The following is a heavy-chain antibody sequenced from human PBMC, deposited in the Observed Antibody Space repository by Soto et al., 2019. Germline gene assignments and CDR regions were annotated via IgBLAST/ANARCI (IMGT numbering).Heavy chain of an antibody. CDR3: AAHCSGGSCYSFDY. Sequence: ESGGGLVKPGGSLRLSCAASGFTFSDYYMSWIRQAPGKGLEWVSYISSSSSYTNYADSVKGRFTISRDNAKNSLYLQMNSLRAEDTAVYYCAAHCSGGSCYSFDYWGQGTLVTVSS. J-gene: IGHJ4*02. CDR2: ISSSSSYT. D-gene: IGHD2-15*01. V-gene: IGHV3-11*06. CDR1: GFTFSDYY.